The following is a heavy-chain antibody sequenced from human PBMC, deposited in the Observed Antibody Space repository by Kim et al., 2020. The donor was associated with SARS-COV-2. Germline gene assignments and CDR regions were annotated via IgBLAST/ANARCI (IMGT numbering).Heavy chain of an antibody. CDR3: ARDFSLSLGGGWNAFDI. Sequence: ASVKVSCKASGYTFTSYAMNWVRQAPGQGLEWMGWINTNTGNPTYAQGFTGRFVFSLDTSVSTAYLQISSLKAEDTAVYYCARDFSLSLGGGWNAFDIWGQGTMVTVSS. CDR2: INTNTGNP. V-gene: IGHV7-4-1*02. J-gene: IGHJ3*02. D-gene: IGHD1-26*01. CDR1: GYTFTSYA.